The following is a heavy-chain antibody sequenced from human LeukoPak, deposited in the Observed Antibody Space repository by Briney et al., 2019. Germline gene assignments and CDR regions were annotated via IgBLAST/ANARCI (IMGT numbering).Heavy chain of an antibody. J-gene: IGHJ4*02. CDR2: IIPIFGTA. V-gene: IGHV1-69*13. D-gene: IGHD4-17*01. CDR3: ARATMTTVTVYFDY. Sequence: GASVRVSCKASGGTFSSYAISWVRQAPGQGLEWMGGIIPIFGTANYAQKFQGRVTITADESTSTAYMELSSLRSEDTAVYYCARATMTTVTVYFDYWGQGTLVTVSS. CDR1: GGTFSSYA.